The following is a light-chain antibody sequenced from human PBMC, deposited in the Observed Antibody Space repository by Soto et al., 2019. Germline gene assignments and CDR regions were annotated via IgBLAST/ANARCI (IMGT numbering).Light chain of an antibody. CDR1: QSVSSSH. CDR3: QQYGGSPRT. CDR2: GAS. J-gene: IGKJ2*01. V-gene: IGKV3-20*01. Sequence: DIELTQSPGTLSLSPGERATLSCRASQSVSSSHLAWYQQKPGQAPRLLIYGASFRATGIPDRFSGSASGTDFTLTISRLEPEDFAVYYCQQYGGSPRTFGQGTKLEIK.